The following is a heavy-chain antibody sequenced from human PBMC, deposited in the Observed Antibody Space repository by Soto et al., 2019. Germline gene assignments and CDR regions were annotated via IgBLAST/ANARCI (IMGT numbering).Heavy chain of an antibody. CDR3: AKEPLSGIAAAIGWFDP. Sequence: QVQLVESGGGVVQPGMSLRLSCSSSGFTFSSYGMHWVRQAPGKGLEWVAVISYDGSNKYYADSVKGRFTISRDNSKNTLYLQMNSLRAEDTAMYYCAKEPLSGIAAAIGWFDPWGQGTLLTVSS. CDR1: GFTFSSYG. V-gene: IGHV3-30*18. D-gene: IGHD6-13*01. J-gene: IGHJ5*02. CDR2: ISYDGSNK.